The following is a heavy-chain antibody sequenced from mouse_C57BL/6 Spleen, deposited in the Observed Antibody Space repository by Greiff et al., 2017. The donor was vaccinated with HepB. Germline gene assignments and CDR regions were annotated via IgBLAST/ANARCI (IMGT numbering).Heavy chain of an antibody. D-gene: IGHD2-4*01. V-gene: IGHV3-1*01. Sequence: EVMLVESGPGMVKPSQSLSLTCTVTGYSITSGYDWHWIRHFPGNKLEWMGYISYSGSTNYNPSLKSRISITHDTSKNHFFLKLNSVTTEDTATYYCARGDYDEGDAMDYWGQGTSVTVSS. CDR2: ISYSGST. CDR1: GYSITSGYD. J-gene: IGHJ4*01. CDR3: ARGDYDEGDAMDY.